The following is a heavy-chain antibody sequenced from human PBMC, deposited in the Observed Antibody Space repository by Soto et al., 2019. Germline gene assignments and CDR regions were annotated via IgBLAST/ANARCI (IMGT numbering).Heavy chain of an antibody. J-gene: IGHJ3*02. CDR3: ARESEAFDN. CDR2: ISYDGSNK. V-gene: IGHV3-30-3*01. CDR1: GFTFSSYA. Sequence: QVQLVEAGGGAVQPGRSVRLSCAASGFTFSSYARHWVRQAPGKGLEWVAVISYDGSNKYYADSVKGRFTISRDNSKNTLYLQMNSLRAEDTAVYYCARESEAFDNWGQGTMVTVSS.